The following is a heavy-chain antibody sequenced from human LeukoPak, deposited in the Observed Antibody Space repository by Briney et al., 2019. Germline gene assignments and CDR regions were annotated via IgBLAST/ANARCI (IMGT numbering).Heavy chain of an antibody. CDR3: ASPAVPDSSGSQLHHFDY. CDR1: GGSFSGYY. CDR2: INHSGST. J-gene: IGHJ4*02. V-gene: IGHV4-34*01. Sequence: SETLSLTCAVYGGSFSGYYWSWIRQPPGKGLEWIGEINHSGSTNYNPSLKSRVTISVDTSKNQFSLKLSSVTAADTAVYYCASPAVPDSSGSQLHHFDYWGQGTLVTVSS. D-gene: IGHD3-22*01.